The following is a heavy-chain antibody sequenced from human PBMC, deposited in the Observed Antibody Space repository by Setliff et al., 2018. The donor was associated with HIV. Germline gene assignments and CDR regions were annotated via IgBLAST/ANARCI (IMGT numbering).Heavy chain of an antibody. Sequence: ASVKVSCKASGYTFTDYYMHWVQQATGKGLEWMGRVDPKNGKTLYAENLRGRITITADTSTDTAYMELNSLRSEDTAMYYCATLDYYGSQTYNLALHYWGQGTLVTVSS. V-gene: IGHV1-69-2*01. J-gene: IGHJ4*02. CDR1: GYTFTDYY. CDR2: VDPKNGKT. D-gene: IGHD3-10*01. CDR3: ATLDYYGSQTYNLALHY.